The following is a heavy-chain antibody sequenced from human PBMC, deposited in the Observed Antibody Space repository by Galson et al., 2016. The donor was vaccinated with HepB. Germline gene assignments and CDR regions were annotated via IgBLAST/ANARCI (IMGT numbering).Heavy chain of an antibody. J-gene: IGHJ6*02. CDR3: ARKGAAAAGYALDV. Sequence: SLRLSCAASGFTFSSYGMHWVRQAPGKGLEWVSYISSSSSYTNYADSVKDRFTISRDNAKNSLYLQMSSLRVEDTAVYYCARKGAAAAGYALDVWGQGTTVTVSS. CDR1: GFTFSSYG. CDR2: ISSSSSYT. V-gene: IGHV3-21*05. D-gene: IGHD6-13*01.